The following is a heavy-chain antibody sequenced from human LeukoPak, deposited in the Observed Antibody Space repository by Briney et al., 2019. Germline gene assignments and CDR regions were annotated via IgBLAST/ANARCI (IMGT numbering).Heavy chain of an antibody. V-gene: IGHV3-30*02. CDR3: AKGEMAARPRGSFDY. J-gene: IGHJ4*02. CDR2: IRYDGSNK. Sequence: GGFLRLSCAASGFTFSSYGMHWVRQAPGKGLEWVAFIRYDGSNKYYADSVKGRFTISRDNSKNTLYLQMNSLRAEDTAVYYCAKGEMAARPRGSFDYWGQGTLVTVSS. CDR1: GFTFSSYG. D-gene: IGHD6-6*01.